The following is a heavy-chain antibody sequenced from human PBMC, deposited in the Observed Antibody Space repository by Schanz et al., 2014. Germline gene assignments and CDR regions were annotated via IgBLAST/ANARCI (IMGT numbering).Heavy chain of an antibody. V-gene: IGHV3-33*08. J-gene: IGHJ4*02. CDR2: LWHDGSKK. Sequence: VQLVESGGGLVQPGGSLRLSCTASGFTFSSYDVFWVRQAPGKGLEWVAILWHDGSKKYYADSVKGRFTVSRDNSKNTLYLQLNSLRAEDTAVYYCARDFHGYGPHLDYWGRGSLVAVSS. CDR1: GFTFSSYD. CDR3: ARDFHGYGPHLDY. D-gene: IGHD5-12*01.